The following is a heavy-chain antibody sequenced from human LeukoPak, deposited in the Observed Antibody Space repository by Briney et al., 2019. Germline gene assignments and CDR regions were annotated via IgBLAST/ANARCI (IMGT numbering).Heavy chain of an antibody. V-gene: IGHV3-48*02. Sequence: GGSLRLSCAASGFTFSSYSMNWVRQAPGKGPEWVSYISSSSTIYYADSVKGRFTVSRDDAKNSLFLQMNSLRDGDTAVYYCARGQWELQLDYWGLGTLLIVSS. CDR1: GFTFSSYS. D-gene: IGHD1-26*01. CDR3: ARGQWELQLDY. J-gene: IGHJ4*02. CDR2: ISSSSTI.